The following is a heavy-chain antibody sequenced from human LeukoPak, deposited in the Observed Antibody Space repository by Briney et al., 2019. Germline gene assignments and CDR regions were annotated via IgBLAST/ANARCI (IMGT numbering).Heavy chain of an antibody. V-gene: IGHV3-30*03. CDR2: ISYDGSNK. CDR1: GFTFNNYG. Sequence: GGSLRLSCAASGFTFNNYGMHWVRQAPGKGLEWVAVISYDGSNKYYADSVKGRLTISRDNAKNSLYLQMNSLRAEDTAVYYCAREYGSGSYLNWFDPWGQGTLVTVSS. D-gene: IGHD3-10*01. J-gene: IGHJ5*02. CDR3: AREYGSGSYLNWFDP.